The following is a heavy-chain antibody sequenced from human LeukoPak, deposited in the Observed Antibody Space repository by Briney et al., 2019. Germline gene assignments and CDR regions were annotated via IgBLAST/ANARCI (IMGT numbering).Heavy chain of an antibody. D-gene: IGHD3-22*01. CDR1: GFTFSSYW. Sequence: GGSLRLSCAASGFTFSSYWMHWVRQAPGKGLVWASRINSDGSSTSYADSVKGRFTISRDNAKNTLYLQMNSLRAEDTAVYYCAKDARGGTMIVVAAGGAFDIWGQGTMVTVSS. CDR3: AKDARGGTMIVVAAGGAFDI. CDR2: INSDGSST. V-gene: IGHV3-74*01. J-gene: IGHJ3*02.